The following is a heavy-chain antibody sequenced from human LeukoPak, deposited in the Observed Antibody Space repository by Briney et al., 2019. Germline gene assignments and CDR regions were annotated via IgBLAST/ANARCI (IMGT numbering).Heavy chain of an antibody. J-gene: IGHJ5*02. Sequence: SETLSLTCTVSGGLISVSTYYWGWIRQPPGKGLEWIGSIYYSGTTHYNPSLESRVTISVDTSKNQFSLKLASVTAADTAIYYCAKGAGGFSYYNWFDPWGQGTLVTVSS. CDR3: AKGAGGFSYYNWFDP. CDR1: GGLISVSTYY. CDR2: IYYSGTT. V-gene: IGHV4-39*07. D-gene: IGHD5-18*01.